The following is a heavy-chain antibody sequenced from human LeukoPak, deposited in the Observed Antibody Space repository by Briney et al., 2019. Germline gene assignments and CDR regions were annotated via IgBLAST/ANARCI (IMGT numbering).Heavy chain of an antibody. CDR3: ARIPNQSKYSIGNY. V-gene: IGHV4-30-4*01. CDR2: IYYSGST. Sequence: SETLSLTCTVSGGSFSSGDYYWSWIRQPPGKGLEWIGYIYYSGSTYYNPSLKSRVTISVDTSKNQFSLKLSSVTAADTAVYYCARIPNQSKYSIGNYWGQGTLVTVSS. CDR1: GGSFSSGDYY. J-gene: IGHJ4*02. D-gene: IGHD1-14*01.